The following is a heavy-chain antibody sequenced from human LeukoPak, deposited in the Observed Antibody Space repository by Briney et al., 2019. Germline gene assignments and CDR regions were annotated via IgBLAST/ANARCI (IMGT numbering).Heavy chain of an antibody. Sequence: PGGSLRLSCAASGFTFSGYWMSWVRQAPGKGLEWVANIKEDGSRNHYVDSVKGRFTISRDNAKSSLYLQMNSLRAEDTAVYYCAREGDTAIDTNWFDPWGLGSLVTVFS. CDR1: GFTFSGYW. D-gene: IGHD5-18*01. J-gene: IGHJ5*02. CDR2: IKEDGSRN. CDR3: AREGDTAIDTNWFDP. V-gene: IGHV3-7*05.